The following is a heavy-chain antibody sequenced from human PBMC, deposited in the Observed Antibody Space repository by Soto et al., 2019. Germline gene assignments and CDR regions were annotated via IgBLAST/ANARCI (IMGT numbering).Heavy chain of an antibody. CDR2: IKKDGSQK. D-gene: IGHD6-25*01. Sequence: EVQLVESGGGLVQPGGSLRLSCETSGFTFSNYWMTWVRQAPGKGLEWVANIKKDGSQKNFVDSVKGRFTISRDNAKTSLYLQMDSLRVEDTAIYYCVKEIASAQWGQGTLVTVSS. CDR1: GFTFSNYW. J-gene: IGHJ4*02. V-gene: IGHV3-7*01. CDR3: VKEIASAQ.